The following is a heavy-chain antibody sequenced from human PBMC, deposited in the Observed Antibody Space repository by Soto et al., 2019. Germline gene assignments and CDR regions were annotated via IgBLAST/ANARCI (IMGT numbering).Heavy chain of an antibody. D-gene: IGHD3-10*01. CDR2: LKGDGSIT. J-gene: IGHJ4*02. CDR3: AGGGHAGAGIYYLGD. V-gene: IGHV3-74*01. CDR1: GFSFNTYW. Sequence: EVQLVESGGGLVQSGGSLRLSCTASGFSFNTYWMHWARQAPGKGLVWISRLKGDGSITNYADSVRGRFTISRDNAKNTLYLQVNSLRDEDTAVYYCAGGGHAGAGIYYLGDWGQGTLVTVSS.